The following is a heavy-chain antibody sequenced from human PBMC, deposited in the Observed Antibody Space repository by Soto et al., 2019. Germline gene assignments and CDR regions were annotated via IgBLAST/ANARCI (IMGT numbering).Heavy chain of an antibody. CDR3: AKDWPGREAAAATYYYYYGMDV. CDR1: GFTFSSYA. CDR2: ISGSGGST. D-gene: IGHD6-13*01. J-gene: IGHJ6*02. V-gene: IGHV3-23*01. Sequence: PGGSLRLSCAASGFTFSSYAMSWVRQAPGKGLEWVSAISGSGGSTYYADSVKGRFTISRDNSKNTLYLQMNSLRAEDTAVYYCAKDWPGREAAAATYYYYYGMDVWGQGTMVTVYS.